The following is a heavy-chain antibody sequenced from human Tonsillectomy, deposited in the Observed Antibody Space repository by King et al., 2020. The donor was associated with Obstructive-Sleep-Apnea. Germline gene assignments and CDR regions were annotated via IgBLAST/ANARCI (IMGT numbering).Heavy chain of an antibody. V-gene: IGHV3-30*04. CDR3: AREAGILWLHFDY. J-gene: IGHJ4*02. D-gene: IGHD5-18*01. CDR2: ISYDGSNK. Sequence: QLVQSGGGVVQPGRSLRLSCAASGFTFRSYAMHWVRQAPGKGLEWVAVISYDGSNKYYGDSVKGRFTISRDNSKNTLYLQMNSLRAEDTAVYYCAREAGILWLHFDYWGQGTLVTVSS. CDR1: GFTFRSYA.